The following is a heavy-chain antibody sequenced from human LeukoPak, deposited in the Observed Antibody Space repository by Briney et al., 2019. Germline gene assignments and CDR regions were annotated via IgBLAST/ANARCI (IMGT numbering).Heavy chain of an antibody. V-gene: IGHV3-23*01. CDR3: AKELTTFGELLYLDY. CDR2: ISGSGVYT. D-gene: IGHD3-10*01. CDR1: GFTFSDYA. J-gene: IGHJ4*02. Sequence: GGSLRLSCTSSGFTFSDYAMSWVRQAPGKGLEWVSGISGSGVYTYYADSVKGRFTISRDNSKNTLYLQMNSLRAEDTAVYYCAKELTTFGELLYLDYWGQGTLVTVSS.